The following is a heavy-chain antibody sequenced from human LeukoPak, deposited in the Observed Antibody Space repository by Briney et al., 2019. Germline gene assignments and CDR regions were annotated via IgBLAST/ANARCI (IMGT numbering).Heavy chain of an antibody. V-gene: IGHV5-51*01. J-gene: IGHJ4*02. Sequence: GESLKISCKGSGYIFTTYWIGWVRQMPGKGLDWMGIIYPGDSDTKYSPSFQGQVTISVDKPINTAYLQWSSLKASDTAMYYCAGRSNWNYNFDYWGQGTLVTVSS. CDR1: GYIFTTYW. CDR3: AGRSNWNYNFDY. D-gene: IGHD1-7*01. CDR2: IYPGDSDT.